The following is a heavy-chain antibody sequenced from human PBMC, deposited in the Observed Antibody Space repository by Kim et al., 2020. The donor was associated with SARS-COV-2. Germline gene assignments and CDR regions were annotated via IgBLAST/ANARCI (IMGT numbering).Heavy chain of an antibody. D-gene: IGHD6-6*01. CDR3: GKDGARPEKYYLDC. CDR2: ISGDGSSI. CDR1: GFTFNDYA. V-gene: IGHV3-43*02. Sequence: GGSLRLSCAASGFTFNDYAMYWVRQATGKGLEWVSLISGDGSSIYYADSVKGRFTISRDNSKNSLYLQMNSLRTEDTALYSCGKDGARPEKYYLDCWGQGTLVTVSS. J-gene: IGHJ4*02.